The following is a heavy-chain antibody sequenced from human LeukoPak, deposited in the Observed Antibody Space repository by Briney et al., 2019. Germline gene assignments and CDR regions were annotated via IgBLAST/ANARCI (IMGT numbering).Heavy chain of an antibody. V-gene: IGHV4-34*01. Sequence: SETLSLTCAVYGGSFSGYYWSGIRQPPGKGLEWIGEINHSGSTNYNPSLKSRVTISVDTSKNQFSLKLSSVTAADTAVYYCARGETYYYDSSGYPILDYWGQGTLVTVSS. CDR2: INHSGST. CDR3: ARGETYYYDSSGYPILDY. CDR1: GGSFSGYY. D-gene: IGHD3-22*01. J-gene: IGHJ4*02.